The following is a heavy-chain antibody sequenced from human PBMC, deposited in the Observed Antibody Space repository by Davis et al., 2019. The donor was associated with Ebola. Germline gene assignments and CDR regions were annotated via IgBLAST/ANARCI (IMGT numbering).Heavy chain of an antibody. V-gene: IGHV3-9*01. CDR2: ISWNSGSI. D-gene: IGHD1-1*01. CDR1: GGSVSSGGHY. CDR3: ARGGYNWNGLSSNDAFDI. J-gene: IGHJ3*02. Sequence: LSLTCTVSGGSVSSGGHYWSWIRQPPGKGLEWVSGISWNSGSIGYADSVKGRFTISRDNAKNSLYLQMNSLRAGDTALYYCARGGYNWNGLSSNDAFDIWGQGTMVTVSS.